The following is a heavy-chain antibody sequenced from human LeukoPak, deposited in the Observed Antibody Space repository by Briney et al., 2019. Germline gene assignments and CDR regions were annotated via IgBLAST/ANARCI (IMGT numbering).Heavy chain of an antibody. CDR2: ISAYNGNT. Sequence: ASVKVSCKASGYTFTSYGISWVRQAPGQGLEWMRWISAYNGNTNYAQKLQGRVTMTTDTSTGTAYMELRSLRSDDTAVYYCARDRLRWELSAPRPPDYWGQGTLVTVSS. V-gene: IGHV1-18*01. J-gene: IGHJ4*02. CDR1: GYTFTSYG. CDR3: ARDRLRWELSAPRPPDY. D-gene: IGHD1-26*01.